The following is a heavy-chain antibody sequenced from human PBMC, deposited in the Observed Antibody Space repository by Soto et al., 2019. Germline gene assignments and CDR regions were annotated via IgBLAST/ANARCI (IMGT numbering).Heavy chain of an antibody. Sequence: ASVKVSCKASGYTFTSYYMHWVRQAPGQGLEWMGIINPSGGSTSYAQKFQGRVTMTRDTSTSTVYMELSSLRSEDTAAYYCARDSSGYYFSPIYGMGVWGQGTTVTVSS. CDR2: INPSGGST. J-gene: IGHJ6*02. CDR3: ARDSSGYYFSPIYGMGV. D-gene: IGHD3-22*01. CDR1: GYTFTSYY. V-gene: IGHV1-46*01.